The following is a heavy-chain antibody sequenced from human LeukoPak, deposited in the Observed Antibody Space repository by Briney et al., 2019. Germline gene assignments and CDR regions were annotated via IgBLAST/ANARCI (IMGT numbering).Heavy chain of an antibody. CDR2: TRYDGSNK. Sequence: GGSLRLSCAASGFTFSSYGMHWVRQAPGKGLEWVAFTRYDGSNKYYADSVKGRFTISRDNSKNTLYLQMNSLRAEDTAVYYCAKLEMANNLGAFDIWGQGTMVTVSS. CDR3: AKLEMANNLGAFDI. J-gene: IGHJ3*02. V-gene: IGHV3-30*02. D-gene: IGHD5-24*01. CDR1: GFTFSSYG.